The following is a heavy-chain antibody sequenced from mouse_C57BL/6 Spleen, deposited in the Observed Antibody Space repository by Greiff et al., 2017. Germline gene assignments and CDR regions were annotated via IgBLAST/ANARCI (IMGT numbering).Heavy chain of an antibody. D-gene: IGHD1-1*01. J-gene: IGHJ3*01. CDR3: TPLSSYEGFAY. V-gene: IGHV5-9-1*02. CDR2: ISSGGDYI. CDR1: GFTFRSYA. Sequence: EVQVVESGEGLVKPGGSLKLSCAASGFTFRSYAMSWVRQTPEKRLEWVAYISSGGDYIYYADTVKGRFTISRDNARNTLYLQMSSLKSEDTAMYYCTPLSSYEGFAYWGQGTLVTVSA.